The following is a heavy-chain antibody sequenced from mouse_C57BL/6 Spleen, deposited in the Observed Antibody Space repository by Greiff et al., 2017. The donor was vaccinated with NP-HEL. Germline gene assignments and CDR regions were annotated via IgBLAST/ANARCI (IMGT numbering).Heavy chain of an antibody. D-gene: IGHD2-4*01. CDR3: ARVGLRREAWFAY. CDR2: INPSTGGT. J-gene: IGHJ3*01. CDR1: GYSFTGYY. Sequence: EVKLMESGPELVKPGASVKISCKASGYSFTGYYMNWVKQSPEKSLEWIGEINPSTGGTTYNQKFKAKATLTVDKSSSTSYMQLKSLTSEDSAVYYCARVGLRREAWFAYWGQGTLVTVSA. V-gene: IGHV1-42*01.